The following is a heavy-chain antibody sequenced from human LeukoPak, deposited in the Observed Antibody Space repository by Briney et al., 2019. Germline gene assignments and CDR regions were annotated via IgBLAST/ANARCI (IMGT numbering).Heavy chain of an antibody. V-gene: IGHV1-46*01. CDR2: INPSGGST. J-gene: IGHJ4*02. CDR1: GYTFTSYY. Sequence: ASVKVSCKASGYTFTSYYMHRVRQAPGQGLEWMGIINPSGGSTSYAQKFQGRVTMTRDTSTSTVYMELSSLRSEDTAVYYCARNGVYYDSSGYVFDYWGQGILVTVSS. D-gene: IGHD3-22*01. CDR3: ARNGVYYDSSGYVFDY.